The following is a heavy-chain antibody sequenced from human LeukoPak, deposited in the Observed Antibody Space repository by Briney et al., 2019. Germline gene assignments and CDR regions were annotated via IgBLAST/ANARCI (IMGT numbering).Heavy chain of an antibody. J-gene: IGHJ4*02. CDR3: ATQGWLQSEYYFDY. V-gene: IGHV4-4*02. Sequence: SETLSLTCAVSGDSISSTNWLTWVRQSPAQALEWVGEIYHSGTTIYNPSLKSRVAISIDKSKNQFSLKLSSVTAADTAVYYCATQGWLQSEYYFDYWGQGTLVTVSS. D-gene: IGHD5-24*01. CDR2: IYHSGTT. CDR1: GDSISSTNW.